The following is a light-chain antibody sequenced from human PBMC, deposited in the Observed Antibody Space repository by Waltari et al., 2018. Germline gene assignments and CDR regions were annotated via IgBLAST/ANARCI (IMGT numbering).Light chain of an antibody. CDR3: QQYNRWPPLT. CDR2: HAS. Sequence: EIVMTQSPATLSVSPGERVTLSCRASQSIATDLAWYQHKPGQAPRLLIYHASTRATDIPSRFRGSGSGTDFTLTISGLQSEDSAVYYCQQYNRWPPLTFSGGTKVEI. CDR1: QSIATD. J-gene: IGKJ4*01. V-gene: IGKV3D-15*01.